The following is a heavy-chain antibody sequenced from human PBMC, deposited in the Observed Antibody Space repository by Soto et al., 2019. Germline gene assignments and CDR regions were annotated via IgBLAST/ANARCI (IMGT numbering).Heavy chain of an antibody. J-gene: IGHJ4*02. V-gene: IGHV4-34*01. CDR2: INHSGST. D-gene: IGHD6-19*01. CDR1: GGSFSGYY. CDR3: VRRGGIAVAGINYFDY. Sequence: QVQLQQWGAGLLKPSETLSLTCAVYGGSFSGYYWSWIRQPPGKGLEWIGEINHSGSTNYNPSLKSRVTISVDTSKNQFSLKLSSVTAADTAVYYCVRRGGIAVAGINYFDYWGQGTLVTVSS.